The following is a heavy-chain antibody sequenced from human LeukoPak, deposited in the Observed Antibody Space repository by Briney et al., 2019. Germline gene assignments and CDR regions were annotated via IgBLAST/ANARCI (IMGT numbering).Heavy chain of an antibody. CDR3: ARDHFRYCSSTSCLEGGFDY. V-gene: IGHV3-11*04. D-gene: IGHD2-2*01. Sequence: GGSLRLSCAASGFTFSDYYMSWIRQPPGKGLEWVSYISSSGSTIYYADSVKGRFTISRDNAKNSLYLQMTSLRAEDTAVYYCARDHFRYCSSTSCLEGGFDYWGQGTLVTVSS. CDR1: GFTFSDYY. CDR2: ISSSGSTI. J-gene: IGHJ4*02.